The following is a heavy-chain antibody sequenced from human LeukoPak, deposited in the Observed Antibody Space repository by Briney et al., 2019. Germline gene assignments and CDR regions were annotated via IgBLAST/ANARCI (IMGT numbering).Heavy chain of an antibody. CDR2: IYYSGST. D-gene: IGHD3-10*01. CDR1: GGSISSSSYY. CDR3: ARGTYGSGSSDAFDI. V-gene: IGHV4-39*07. Sequence: SETLSLTCTVSGGSISSSSYYWGWIRQPPGKGLEWIGSIYYSGSTYYNPSLKSRVTISVDTSKNQFSLKLSSVTAADTAVYYCARGTYGSGSSDAFDIWGQGTMVTVSS. J-gene: IGHJ3*02.